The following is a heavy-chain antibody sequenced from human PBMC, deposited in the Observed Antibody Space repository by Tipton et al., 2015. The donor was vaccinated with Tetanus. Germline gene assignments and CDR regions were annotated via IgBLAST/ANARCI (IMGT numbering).Heavy chain of an antibody. V-gene: IGHV5-51*01. Sequence: QLVQSGPEVKKPGESLKMSCKISGHNSRTYWINWVRQMPGKGLEWMGITYSGDSEATYSPSFQGQVTISLDKSISTAYLHWSSLRASDTAIYFCARLPKHYSASGSTWGQGTQVTVSS. CDR2: TYSGDSEA. CDR1: GHNSRTYW. CDR3: ARLPKHYSASGST. J-gene: IGHJ5*02. D-gene: IGHD3-10*01.